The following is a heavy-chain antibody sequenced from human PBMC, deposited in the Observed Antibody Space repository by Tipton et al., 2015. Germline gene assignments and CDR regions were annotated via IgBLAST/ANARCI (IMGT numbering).Heavy chain of an antibody. CDR2: IYYSGST. CDR3: ARDRIAVAGHYYYFYYGMDV. Sequence: PSLTCTVSGGSISSYYWSWIRQPPGKGLEWIGYIYYSGSTNYNPSLKSRVTISVDTSKNQFSLKLSSVTAADTAVYYCARDRIAVAGHYYYFYYGMDVWGQGTTVTVSS. V-gene: IGHV4-59*01. CDR1: GGSISSYY. J-gene: IGHJ6*02. D-gene: IGHD6-19*01.